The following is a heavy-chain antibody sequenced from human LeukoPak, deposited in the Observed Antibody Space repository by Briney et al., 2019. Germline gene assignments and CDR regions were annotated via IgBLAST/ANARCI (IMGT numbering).Heavy chain of an antibody. V-gene: IGHV4-4*09. J-gene: IGHJ4*02. D-gene: IGHD2-8*01. CDR3: ATSYDAKVAPFDL. CDR2: IHMTGGT. Sequence: SETLSLTCSVSGVSFSSFQWSWIRQSPVKGLEWIGNIHMTGGTAYNPSLTSRVTISMDTSKSQFSLLLTSVTAADTAIYSCATSYDAKVAPFDLLGQGILVTVSS. CDR1: GVSFSSFQ.